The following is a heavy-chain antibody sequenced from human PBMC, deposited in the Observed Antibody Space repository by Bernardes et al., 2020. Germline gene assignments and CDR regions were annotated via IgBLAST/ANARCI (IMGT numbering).Heavy chain of an antibody. Sequence: GGSLRLSCATSGFTFSSCAMSWVRQAPGKGLEWVSVISGSGGSTYYADSVKGRFTISRDNSKNTLYLQMNSLRVGDTAVYYCAKREYYDFWSGPIDHWGQGTLVTVSS. D-gene: IGHD3-3*01. CDR3: AKREYYDFWSGPIDH. CDR1: GFTFSSCA. CDR2: ISGSGGST. V-gene: IGHV3-23*01. J-gene: IGHJ4*02.